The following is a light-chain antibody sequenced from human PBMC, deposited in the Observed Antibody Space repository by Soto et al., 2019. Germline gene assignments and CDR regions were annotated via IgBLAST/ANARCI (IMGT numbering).Light chain of an antibody. CDR1: QNISRS. J-gene: IGKJ3*01. V-gene: IGKV3-11*01. CDR3: QQRNRWRLT. Sequence: ERVVMQSPVTLSVSPGERSTLSCMASQNISRSLAWYEQKPGKAPRLLIYRTSSRATGIPDRFSGSGSGTDSTLTISSLVPEDFEVYYCQQRNRWRLTFGPGTKVDIK. CDR2: RTS.